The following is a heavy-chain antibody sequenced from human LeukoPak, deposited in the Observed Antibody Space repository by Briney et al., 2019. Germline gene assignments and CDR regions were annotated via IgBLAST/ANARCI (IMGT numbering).Heavy chain of an antibody. D-gene: IGHD4-17*01. V-gene: IGHV4-34*01. CDR1: GGSFSDYY. J-gene: IGHJ5*02. CDR3: ASRSYNDYGDCWWFDP. Sequence: SETLSLTCVVYGGSFSDYYWSWIRQPPGKGLEWIGEINHSGSTNYNPSLKSRVTISVDTSKNQFSLKLSSVTAADTAVYYCASRSYNDYGDCWWFDPWGQGTLVTVSS. CDR2: INHSGST.